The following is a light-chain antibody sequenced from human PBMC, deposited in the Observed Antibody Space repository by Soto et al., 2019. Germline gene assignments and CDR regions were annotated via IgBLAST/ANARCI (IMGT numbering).Light chain of an antibody. CDR3: LQCGNSPAT. V-gene: IGKV3-15*01. Sequence: EVVMRQSPATLYVSPGEGATLSCRASQGIGDTLAWYQHKPGQTPRLLIYDTSTRATGVPTRVSGSEAGTELTLTFPSMELEDFAEYPSLQCGNSPATLGHVTK. CDR1: QGIGDT. J-gene: IGKJ2*01. CDR2: DTS.